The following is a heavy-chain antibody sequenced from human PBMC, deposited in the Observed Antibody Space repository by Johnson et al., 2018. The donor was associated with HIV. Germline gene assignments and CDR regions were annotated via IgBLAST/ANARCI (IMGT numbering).Heavy chain of an antibody. CDR2: ISYDGSNQ. Sequence: QVQLVESGGGVVQPGRSLRLSCAASGFTFSSYAMHWVRQAPGKGLEWVAVISYDGSNQYYADSVKGRFTISRDNSKNTLYLQMNSLRAEDTAVYYCAREWELLGSAFDIWGQGTMVTVSS. D-gene: IGHD1-26*01. CDR3: AREWELLGSAFDI. J-gene: IGHJ3*02. CDR1: GFTFSSYA. V-gene: IGHV3-30-3*01.